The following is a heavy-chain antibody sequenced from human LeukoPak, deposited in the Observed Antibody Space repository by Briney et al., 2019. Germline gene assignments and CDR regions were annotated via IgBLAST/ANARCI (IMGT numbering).Heavy chain of an antibody. Sequence: ASVKVSCKASGYTFTSYGISWVRQAPGQGLEWMGWISAYTGNTSYAQKLQGRVTMTTDTSTSTAYMELRSLRSDDTAVYYCARDPLHYYDSSGSASTYFDYWGQGTLVTVSS. CDR3: ARDPLHYYDSSGSASTYFDY. J-gene: IGHJ4*02. CDR2: ISAYTGNT. V-gene: IGHV1-18*01. D-gene: IGHD3-22*01. CDR1: GYTFTSYG.